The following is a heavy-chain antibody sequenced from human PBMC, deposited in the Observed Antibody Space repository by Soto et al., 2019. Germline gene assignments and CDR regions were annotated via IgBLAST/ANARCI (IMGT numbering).Heavy chain of an antibody. CDR1: GFTFNEYW. D-gene: IGHD3-10*01. J-gene: IGHJ5*01. CDR3: SFRENWF. V-gene: IGHV3-7*01. Sequence: GGSLRLSCAASGFTFNEYWMNWVRQAPGKGLEWVANIKQDGSEEYYDDSVKGRLTISRDNAKRSLYLQLNSLRAEDTAVTEVSFRENWF. CDR2: IKQDGSEE.